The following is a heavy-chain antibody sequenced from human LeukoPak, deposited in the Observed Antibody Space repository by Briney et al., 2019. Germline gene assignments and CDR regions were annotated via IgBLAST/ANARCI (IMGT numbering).Heavy chain of an antibody. CDR3: AKDREQWLVQGYFDY. V-gene: IGHV3-30*02. CDR1: GFTFSSYG. CDR2: IRYDGSNK. Sequence: GGSLRLSCAASGFTFSSYGMHWVRQAPGKGLEWVAFIRYDGSNKYYADSVKGRFTISRDNSKNTLYLQMNSLRAEDTAVYYCAKDREQWLVQGYFDYWGKGTLVTVSS. D-gene: IGHD6-19*01. J-gene: IGHJ4*02.